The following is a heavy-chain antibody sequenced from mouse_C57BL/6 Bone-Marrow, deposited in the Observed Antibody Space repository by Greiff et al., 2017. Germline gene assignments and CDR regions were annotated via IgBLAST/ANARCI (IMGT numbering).Heavy chain of an antibody. Sequence: VQLQQPGAELVKPGASVTLSCKASGYTFTRYWMHWVKQRPGQGLEWIGMIHPNRGSTNYNEKFKSKATLTVDKSSSTAYMQLSSLTSEDSAVYYCARGPYYYGPFDYWGQGTTLTVSS. CDR3: ARGPYYYGPFDY. D-gene: IGHD1-1*01. J-gene: IGHJ2*01. V-gene: IGHV1-64*01. CDR2: IHPNRGST. CDR1: GYTFTRYW.